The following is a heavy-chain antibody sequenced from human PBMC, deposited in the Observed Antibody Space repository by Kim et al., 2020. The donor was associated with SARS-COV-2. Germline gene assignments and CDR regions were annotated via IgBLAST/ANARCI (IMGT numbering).Heavy chain of an antibody. Sequence: GGSLRLSCAASGFTFSSYGMHWVRQAPGKGLEWVAVIWYDGSNKYYADSVKGRFTISRDNSKNTLYLQMNSLRAEDTAVYYCARDGYRGYSYGWRVKSYYSYGMDVWGQGTTVTVSS. CDR1: GFTFSSYG. CDR3: ARDGYRGYSYGWRVKSYYSYGMDV. CDR2: IWYDGSNK. D-gene: IGHD5-18*01. J-gene: IGHJ6*02. V-gene: IGHV3-33*01.